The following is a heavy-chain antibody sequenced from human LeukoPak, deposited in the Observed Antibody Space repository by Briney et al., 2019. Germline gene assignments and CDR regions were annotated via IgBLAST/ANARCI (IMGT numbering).Heavy chain of an antibody. D-gene: IGHD6-13*01. CDR1: GFTFSSYW. CDR3: ARVRYSSSWFDFDY. CDR2: IKQDGSEK. Sequence: GGSLRLSCAASGFTFSSYWMSWVRRAPGKGLEWVANIKQDGSEKYYVDSVKGRFTISRDNAKNSLYLQMNSLRAEDTAVYYCARVRYSSSWFDFDYWGQGTLVTVSS. V-gene: IGHV3-7*01. J-gene: IGHJ4*02.